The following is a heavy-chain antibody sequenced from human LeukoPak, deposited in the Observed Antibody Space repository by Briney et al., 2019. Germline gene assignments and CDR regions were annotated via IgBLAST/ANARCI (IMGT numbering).Heavy chain of an antibody. Sequence: GGSLRLSCAASGFTFISYGMHWVRQAPGKGLEWVAFIRYDGSNKYYADSVKGRFTISRDNSKNTLYLQMNSLRAEDTAVYYCAKPFNIVVVPAAMKYWGQGTLVTVSS. J-gene: IGHJ4*02. V-gene: IGHV3-30*02. CDR3: AKPFNIVVVPAAMKY. CDR1: GFTFISYG. CDR2: IRYDGSNK. D-gene: IGHD2-2*01.